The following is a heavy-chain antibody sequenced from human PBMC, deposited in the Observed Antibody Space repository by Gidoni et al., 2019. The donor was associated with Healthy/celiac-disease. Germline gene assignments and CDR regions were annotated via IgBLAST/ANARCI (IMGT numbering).Heavy chain of an antibody. CDR1: GFTFRIYW. V-gene: IGHV3-7*02. CDR3: AATFAHAVYYYYYYMDV. Sequence: EVQLVESGGGLVQPGGSLSLSCAASGFTFRIYWMSWVRQAPGKGLEWVANIKQDGSEKYYVDSVKGRFTISRDNAKNSLYLQMNSLRAEDTAVYYCAATFAHAVYYYYYYMDVWGKGTTVTVSS. J-gene: IGHJ6*03. CDR2: IKQDGSEK. D-gene: IGHD1-26*01.